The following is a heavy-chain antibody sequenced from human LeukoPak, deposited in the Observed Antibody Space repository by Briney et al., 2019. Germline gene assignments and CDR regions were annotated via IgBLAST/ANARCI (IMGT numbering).Heavy chain of an antibody. V-gene: IGHV3-30*18. CDR1: GFTFSSYG. CDR3: AKSGGSYFDY. CDR2: ISYDGSNK. Sequence: PGRSLRLSCAASGFTFSSYGMHWVRQAPGKGLEWVAVISYDGSNKYYADSVKGRFTISRDNSKNTLSLQMNSLRAEDTAVYYCAKSGGSYFDYWGQGTLVTVSS. J-gene: IGHJ4*02. D-gene: IGHD1-26*01.